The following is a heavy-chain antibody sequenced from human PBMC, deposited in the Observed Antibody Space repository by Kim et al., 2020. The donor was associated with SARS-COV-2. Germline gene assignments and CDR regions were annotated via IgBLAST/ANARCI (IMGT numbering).Heavy chain of an antibody. D-gene: IGHD1-1*01. Sequence: ASVKVSCKASGYAFIISHIHWVRQVPGQGLEWMGMFTPSGGNTAFAQRFQGRVTMAGDTSTSTAYMELSSLRSEDTAVYYCGRDLHNSWCIDHWGQGTLVTVSS. CDR2: FTPSGGNT. CDR1: GYAFIISH. CDR3: GRDLHNSWCIDH. V-gene: IGHV1-46*01. J-gene: IGHJ4*02.